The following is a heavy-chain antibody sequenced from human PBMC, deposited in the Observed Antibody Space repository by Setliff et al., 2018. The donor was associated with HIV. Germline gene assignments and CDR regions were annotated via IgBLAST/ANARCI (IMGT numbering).Heavy chain of an antibody. CDR2: INPNRGGT. V-gene: IGHV1-2*02. D-gene: IGHD6-13*01. J-gene: IGHJ4*02. CDR1: GYTFTSYS. CDR3: ARVASSSWYYFDY. Sequence: ASVKVSCKASGYTFTSYSMHWVRQAPGQGLEWMGWINPNRGGTNYAQKFQGRVTITRDTSANTAYMELSSLRSEDTAGYYCARVASSSWYYFDYWGQGTLVTVSS.